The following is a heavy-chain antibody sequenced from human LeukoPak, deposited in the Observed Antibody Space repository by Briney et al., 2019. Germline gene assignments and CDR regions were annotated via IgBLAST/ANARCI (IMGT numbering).Heavy chain of an antibody. J-gene: IGHJ6*02. CDR2: INPNSGGT. CDR1: GYTFTGYY. Sequence: ASVKVSCKASGYTFTGYYMHWVRQAPGQGLEWMGWINPNSGGTNYAQKFQGRVTMTRDTSISTAYMELSRLRSDDTDVYYCARVDGDYDGNYYYYYGMDVWGQGTTVTVSS. CDR3: ARVDGDYDGNYYYYYGMDV. V-gene: IGHV1-2*02. D-gene: IGHD4-23*01.